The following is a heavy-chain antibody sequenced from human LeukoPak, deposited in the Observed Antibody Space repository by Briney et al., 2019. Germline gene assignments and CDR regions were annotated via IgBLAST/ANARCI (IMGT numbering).Heavy chain of an antibody. CDR3: ASWRGSGNYGGYFDY. CDR1: GLTFRNYG. Sequence: GGSLKLSCVVSGLTFRNYGMYWVRQAPGKGLEWVALIWYDGSNKYYADSVKGRFTISRDNPKNTLYLQMNSLRAEDTAVYYCASWRGSGNYGGYFDYWGQGILVTVSS. CDR2: IWYDGSNK. D-gene: IGHD3-10*01. V-gene: IGHV3-33*01. J-gene: IGHJ4*02.